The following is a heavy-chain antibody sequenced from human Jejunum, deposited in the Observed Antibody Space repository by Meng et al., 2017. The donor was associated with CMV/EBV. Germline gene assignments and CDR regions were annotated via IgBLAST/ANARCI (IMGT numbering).Heavy chain of an antibody. Sequence: SLTTRGVGVGWIRQPPGKALEWLALVYWDDDKRYNPSLKTRLTITRDTSKNQVVLIMTNMDPVDTGTYYCVRSGGSTWYEENNWFDPWGQGTLVTVSS. D-gene: IGHD6-13*01. CDR2: VYWDDDK. CDR3: VRSGGSTWYEENNWFDP. CDR1: SLTTRGVG. V-gene: IGHV2-5*02. J-gene: IGHJ5*02.